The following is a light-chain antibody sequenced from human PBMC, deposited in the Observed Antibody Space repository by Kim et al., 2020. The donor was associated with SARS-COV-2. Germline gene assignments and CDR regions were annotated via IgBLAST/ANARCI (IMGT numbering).Light chain of an antibody. CDR3: QVWDSSSDHKL. V-gene: IGLV3-21*04. CDR1: NIGSKS. J-gene: IGLJ3*02. Sequence: SYELTHPPSVSVAPGKTARITCGGNNIGSKSVHWYQQKPGQAPVLVIYYDSDRPSGIPERFSGSNSGNTATLPISRVEAGDEADYYCQVWDSSSDHKLFG. CDR2: YDS.